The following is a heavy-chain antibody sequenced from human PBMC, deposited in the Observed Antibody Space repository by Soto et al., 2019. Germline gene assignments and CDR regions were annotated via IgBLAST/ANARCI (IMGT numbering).Heavy chain of an antibody. Sequence: LSLTCAVSGGSLSSSNWWSWVRQPSGKGLEWIGEIYHSGSSNYNPSLKSRVTISVDTSKNQFSLMLSSVTAADTAVSYCAILGWLSMDVWCQGTTVTIS. CDR1: GGSLSSSNW. CDR2: IYHSGSS. CDR3: AILGWLSMDV. D-gene: IGHD6-19*01. V-gene: IGHV4-4*02. J-gene: IGHJ6*02.